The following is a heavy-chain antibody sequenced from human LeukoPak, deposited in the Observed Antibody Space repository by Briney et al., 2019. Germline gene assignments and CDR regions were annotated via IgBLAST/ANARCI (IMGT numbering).Heavy chain of an antibody. V-gene: IGHV1-18*01. CDR2: ISAYNGNT. Sequence: ASVKVSCKASGYTFTSYSISWVRQAPGQGLEWMGWISAYNGNTNYAQKLQGRVTMTTDTSTSTAYMELSRLRSDDTAVYYCAREPYYDSSGWDAFDIWGQGTMVTVSS. D-gene: IGHD3-22*01. J-gene: IGHJ3*02. CDR1: GYTFTSYS. CDR3: AREPYYDSSGWDAFDI.